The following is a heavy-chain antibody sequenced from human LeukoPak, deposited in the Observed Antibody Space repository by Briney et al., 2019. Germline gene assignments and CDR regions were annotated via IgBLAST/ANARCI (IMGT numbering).Heavy chain of an antibody. J-gene: IGHJ6*03. CDR1: GGSVNSVSNY. Sequence: SETLSLTCAVSGGSVNSVSNYWAWVRHPPGKGLDWFGSIYQGESTYSNPSLESRVSMSVDTSKNQFSLRLTSVTAADTAVYYCARHEANYYYYYMDVWGEGTTVTVSS. D-gene: IGHD3-10*01. CDR3: ARHEANYYYYYMDV. CDR2: IYQGEST. V-gene: IGHV4-39*01.